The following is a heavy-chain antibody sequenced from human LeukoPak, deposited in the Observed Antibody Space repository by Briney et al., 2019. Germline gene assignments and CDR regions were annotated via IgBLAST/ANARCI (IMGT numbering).Heavy chain of an antibody. D-gene: IGHD3-10*01. CDR2: ISGSGGAT. J-gene: IGHJ4*02. Sequence: PGGSLRLSCAASGFTFNTYGMNWVRQAPGKGLEWVLGISGSGGATYYADSVKGRFTISRDDPHSTLYLQMNSLRAEDTAVYFRARGGVDYYGSGTYYLMYYFDYWGQGALVTVSS. CDR3: ARGGVDYYGSGTYYLMYYFDY. V-gene: IGHV3-23*01. CDR1: GFTFNTYG.